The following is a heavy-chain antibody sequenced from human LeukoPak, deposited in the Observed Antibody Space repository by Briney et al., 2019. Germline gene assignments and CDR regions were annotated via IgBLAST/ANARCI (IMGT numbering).Heavy chain of an antibody. CDR2: IIPILGIA. CDR3: ARDHRGDYYYGMDV. CDR1: GGTFSSYA. J-gene: IGHJ6*02. Sequence: SVKVSCKASGGTFSSYAISWVRQAPGQGLEWMGRIIPILGIANYAQKFQGRVTITADKSTSTAYMELSSLRPEDTAVYYCARDHRGDYYYGMDVWGQGTTVTVSS. V-gene: IGHV1-69*04.